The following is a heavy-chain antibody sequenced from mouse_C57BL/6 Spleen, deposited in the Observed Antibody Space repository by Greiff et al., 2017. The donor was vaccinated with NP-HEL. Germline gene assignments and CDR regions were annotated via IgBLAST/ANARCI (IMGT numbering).Heavy chain of an antibody. Sequence: EVQGVESGGGLVQPGGSLKLSCAASGFTFSDYYMYWVRQTPEKRLEWVAYISNGGGSTYYPDTVKGRFTISRDNAKNTLYLQMSRLKSEDTAMYYCARQRYGGDFDYWGQGTTLTVSS. V-gene: IGHV5-12*01. CDR1: GFTFSDYY. J-gene: IGHJ2*01. D-gene: IGHD1-1*01. CDR2: ISNGGGST. CDR3: ARQRYGGDFDY.